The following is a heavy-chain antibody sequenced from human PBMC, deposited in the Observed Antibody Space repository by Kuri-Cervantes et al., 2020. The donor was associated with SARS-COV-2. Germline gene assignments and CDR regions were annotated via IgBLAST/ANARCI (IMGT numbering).Heavy chain of an antibody. D-gene: IGHD2-21*01. J-gene: IGHJ3*02. Sequence: SETLSLTCAVYGGSFSGYYWSWIRQPPGKGLEWIGYFFYSGSTRYSPFLKRRVTISVDTSKNQFSLKLSSVTAADTAEYYCARASGPVEGAFDIWGQGTLVTVSS. CDR1: GGSFSGYY. CDR3: ARASGPVEGAFDI. CDR2: FFYSGST. V-gene: IGHV4-59*01.